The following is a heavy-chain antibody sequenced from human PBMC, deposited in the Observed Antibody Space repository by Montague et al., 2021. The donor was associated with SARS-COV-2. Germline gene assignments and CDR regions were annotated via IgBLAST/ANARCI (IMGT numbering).Heavy chain of an antibody. CDR3: ARHLVRGVPKAYDI. V-gene: IGHV4-39*01. J-gene: IGHJ3*02. Sequence: SETLSLTCTVSGGSITRNYYWGWIRQPPGKGLGWVGNIYYRGTNFINPSLGSRVTISVAACKKQFSLNLSTVTAEDTAVYYWARHLVRGVPKAYDIWGQGALVTVSS. D-gene: IGHD3-10*01. CDR1: GGSITRNYY. CDR2: IYYRGTN.